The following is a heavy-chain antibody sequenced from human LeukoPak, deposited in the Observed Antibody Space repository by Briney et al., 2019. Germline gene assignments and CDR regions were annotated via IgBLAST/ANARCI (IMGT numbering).Heavy chain of an antibody. J-gene: IGHJ4*02. CDR2: IKTKIDGGTA. CDR3: ATIEDGWTGMKINF. V-gene: IGHV3-15*01. CDR1: GFTFSNAW. D-gene: IGHD3/OR15-3a*01. Sequence: PGGSLRLSCAASGFTFSNAWLSWVRQVPGKGLEWLVRIKTKIDGGTADYAAPVKGRFTFSRDDSKNTLFLQMNSLKAEDTAMYYCATIEDGWTGMKINFWGQGTLVTVSS.